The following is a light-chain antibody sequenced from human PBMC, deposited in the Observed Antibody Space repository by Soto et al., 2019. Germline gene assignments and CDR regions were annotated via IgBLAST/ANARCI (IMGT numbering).Light chain of an antibody. V-gene: IGLV1-47*01. CDR3: AAWDDSLSGPV. CDR1: SSNIGSNY. Sequence: QSVLTQPPSASGTPGQRVTISCSGSSSNIGSNYVYWYQQLPGTAPKLLIYRNNQRPSGVPDRFSGSKSGTSASLAISGLRSEDEADYYCAAWDDSLSGPVFGTGNKLTVL. CDR2: RNN. J-gene: IGLJ1*01.